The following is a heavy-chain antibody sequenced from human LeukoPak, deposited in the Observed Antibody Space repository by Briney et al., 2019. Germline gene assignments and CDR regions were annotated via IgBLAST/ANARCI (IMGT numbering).Heavy chain of an antibody. CDR1: GGSISNYY. V-gene: IGHV4-59*01. D-gene: IGHD6-19*01. CDR2: IYYSGST. J-gene: IGHJ4*02. Sequence: PETLSLTCTVSGGSISNYYRSWIRQPPGKGLEWIGYIYYSGSTNYNPSLKSRVTISVDTSKNQFFLNLNSLTAADTAVYYYARVPNRYISGWYFFDNWGQGTLVTASS. CDR3: ARVPNRYISGWYFFDN.